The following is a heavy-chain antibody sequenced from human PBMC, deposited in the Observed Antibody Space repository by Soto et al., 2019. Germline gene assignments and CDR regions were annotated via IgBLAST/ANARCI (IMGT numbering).Heavy chain of an antibody. Sequence: EVQLLESGGGLVQPGGSLRLSCAASGFTFSSYAMSWVRQAPGKGLEWVSAISGSGGSTYYADSVKGRFTISRDNSKNRLYLQMNSLRAEDTAVYYGPTEPGIAVSGWGYYFGYWGQGSLLTV. D-gene: IGHD6-19*01. J-gene: IGHJ4*02. V-gene: IGHV3-23*01. CDR1: GFTFSSYA. CDR3: PTEPGIAVSGWGYYFGY. CDR2: ISGSGGST.